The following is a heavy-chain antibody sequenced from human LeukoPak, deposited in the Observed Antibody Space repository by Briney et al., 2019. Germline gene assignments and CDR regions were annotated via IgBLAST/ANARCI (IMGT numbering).Heavy chain of an antibody. D-gene: IGHD1-26*01. CDR2: ISYDGSNK. CDR1: GFTFSSYG. Sequence: GGSLRLSCAASGFTFSSYGMHWVRQAPGKGLDGVAVISYDGSNKYYADSVKGRFTISRDNSKNTLYLQMNSLRAEDTAVYYCLRGATFIVGATTSPVAFDIWGQGTMVTVSS. V-gene: IGHV3-30*03. J-gene: IGHJ3*02. CDR3: LRGATFIVGATTSPVAFDI.